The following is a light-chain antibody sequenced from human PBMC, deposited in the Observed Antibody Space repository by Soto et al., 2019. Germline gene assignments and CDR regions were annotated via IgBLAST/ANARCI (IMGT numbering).Light chain of an antibody. CDR1: QSVSSSY. V-gene: IGKV3-20*01. Sequence: EIVLTQSPGTLSLSPGERATLSRRASQSVSSSYLAWYQQKPGQAPRLLIYGASSRATGIPDRFSGSGSGTDFTLTISRLEPEDFAVYYCQQYGSSPPKYTFGQGTKLEIK. CDR3: QQYGSSPPKYT. CDR2: GAS. J-gene: IGKJ2*01.